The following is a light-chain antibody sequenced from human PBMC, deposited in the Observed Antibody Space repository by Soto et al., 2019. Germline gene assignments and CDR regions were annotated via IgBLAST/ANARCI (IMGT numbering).Light chain of an antibody. CDR1: SSDIGAYNY. CDR2: EVS. Sequence: QYALTQPPSASGSPGQSVTISCTGTSSDIGAYNYVSWYQHLPGKAPKLMIYEVSQRPSGVPDRFSGSKSGNTASLTVSGLQADDEADYYCSSYAGSNNFVVFGGGTKLTVL. J-gene: IGLJ2*01. V-gene: IGLV2-8*01. CDR3: SSYAGSNNFVV.